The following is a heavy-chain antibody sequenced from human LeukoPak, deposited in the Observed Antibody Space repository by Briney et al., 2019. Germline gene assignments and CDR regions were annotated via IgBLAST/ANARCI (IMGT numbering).Heavy chain of an antibody. Sequence: PGGSLSLSCAASGFTFSSYGMSWVRQPPGKGLEWVSAISGSGGSTYYAYSVRGRFTISRDNSKNTLYLQMNSLRAEYTGVYYCAELGISMFGGVWGKGTTVTISS. V-gene: IGHV3-23*01. J-gene: IGHJ6*04. CDR1: GFTFSSYG. CDR3: AELGISMFGGV. D-gene: IGHD3-10*02. CDR2: ISGSGGST.